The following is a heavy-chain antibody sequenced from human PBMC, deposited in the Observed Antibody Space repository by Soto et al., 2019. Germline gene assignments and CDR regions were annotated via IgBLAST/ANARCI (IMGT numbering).Heavy chain of an antibody. CDR3: AKSGSSGWYGWFDP. V-gene: IGHV2-5*01. CDR2: IYWNDGK. J-gene: IGHJ5*02. D-gene: IGHD6-19*01. Sequence: SGPTLVNPTQTLTLTCIFSGFSLRTSGVGVGWIRQPPGKALEWLGFIYWNDGKRYSPSLKSMLTITKDTSKNQVVLTMTNMDPVDTATYYCAKSGSSGWYGWFDPWGQGTLVTVSS. CDR1: GFSLRTSGVG.